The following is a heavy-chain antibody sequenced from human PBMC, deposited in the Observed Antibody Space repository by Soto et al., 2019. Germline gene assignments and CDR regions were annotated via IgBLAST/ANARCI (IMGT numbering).Heavy chain of an antibody. Sequence: SETLSLTCTVSGGSISSYYWSWIRQPPGKGLEWIGYIYYSGSTNYNPSLKSRVTISVDTSKNQFSLKLSSVTAADTAVYYCARDSVVVTDYYGMDVWGQGTTVTVSS. J-gene: IGHJ6*02. CDR3: ARDSVVVTDYYGMDV. V-gene: IGHV4-59*01. D-gene: IGHD2-15*01. CDR1: GGSISSYY. CDR2: IYYSGST.